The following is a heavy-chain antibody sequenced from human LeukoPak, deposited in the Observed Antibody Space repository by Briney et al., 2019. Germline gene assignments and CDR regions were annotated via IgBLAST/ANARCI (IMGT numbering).Heavy chain of an antibody. V-gene: IGHV4-59*08. CDR3: ARSGYCSSTSCYNWFDP. Sequence: SETLSLTCIVSGGSISCYYWSWIRQPPGKGLEWIGYIYYSGSTNYNPSLKGRVTISVDTSKNQFSLKLSSVTAADTGVYYCARSGYCSSTSCYNWFDPWGQGTLVTVSS. CDR2: IYYSGST. D-gene: IGHD2-2*01. J-gene: IGHJ5*02. CDR1: GGSISCYY.